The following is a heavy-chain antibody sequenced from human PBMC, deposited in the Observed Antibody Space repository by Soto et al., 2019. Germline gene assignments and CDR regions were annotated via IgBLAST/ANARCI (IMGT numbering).Heavy chain of an antibody. CDR2: ISGSGSTI. Sequence: PGGSLRLSCAASGFTFSSYAVSWVRQAPGKGPEWISSISGSGSTIYYADSVKGRFTISRDNSKNTLYLQMSSLRAKDTAVYYCAKVFYYYDSSGYYYFDYWSQGTLVTVSS. CDR3: AKVFYYYDSSGYYYFDY. D-gene: IGHD3-22*01. V-gene: IGHV3-23*01. CDR1: GFTFSSYA. J-gene: IGHJ4*02.